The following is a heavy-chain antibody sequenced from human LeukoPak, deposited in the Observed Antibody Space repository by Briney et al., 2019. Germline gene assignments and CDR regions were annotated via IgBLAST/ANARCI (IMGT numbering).Heavy chain of an antibody. CDR3: AGDYGYKDCFDS. D-gene: IGHD4-17*01. CDR2: ISYDGSSK. CDR1: GFTFSSYA. V-gene: IGHV3-30-3*01. J-gene: IGHJ4*02. Sequence: PGRSLRLSCAASGFTFSSYAMHWVRQAPGKGLEWLAVISYDGSSKYYVDSVKGRFTISRDNSKNTLYLQMNSLRPEDTAVFYCAGDYGYKDCFDSWGQGALVTVSS.